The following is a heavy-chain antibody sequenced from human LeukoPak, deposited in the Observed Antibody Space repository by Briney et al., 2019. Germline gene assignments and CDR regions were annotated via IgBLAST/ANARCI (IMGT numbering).Heavy chain of an antibody. CDR3: ARVKEQQLVPRANYYYYYGMDV. CDR2: ISSSSRYI. CDR1: GFTFSSYS. D-gene: IGHD6-13*01. J-gene: IGHJ6*02. V-gene: IGHV3-21*01. Sequence: PGGSLRLSCAASGFTFSSYSMNWVRQAPGKGLEWVSSISSSSRYIYYADSVKGRFTISRDNAKNSLYLQMNSLRAEDTAVYYCARVKEQQLVPRANYYYYYGMDVWGQGTTVTVSS.